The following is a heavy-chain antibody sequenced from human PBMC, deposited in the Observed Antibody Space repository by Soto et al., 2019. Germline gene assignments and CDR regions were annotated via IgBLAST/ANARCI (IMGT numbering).Heavy chain of an antibody. CDR3: ARLGGYVSVGYYYLWDS. Sequence: QLQLQESGPGLVKPSETLSLTCRVSDGSMNSDSSYWGWIRQPPGKGLEGIRVINHSGSTYHNLSLKGRVTMSVDASRNQFSLKLTSMTAADTAVYYCARLGGYVSVGYYYLWDSWGQGTLVTVSS. CDR1: DGSMNSDSSY. D-gene: IGHD3-22*01. V-gene: IGHV4-39*01. J-gene: IGHJ4*02. CDR2: INHSGST.